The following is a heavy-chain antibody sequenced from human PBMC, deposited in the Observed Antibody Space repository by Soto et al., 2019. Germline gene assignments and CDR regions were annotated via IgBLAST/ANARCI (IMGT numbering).Heavy chain of an antibody. J-gene: IGHJ6*02. Sequence: VASVKVSCKASGGTFSSYAISWVRQAPGQGLEWMGGIIPIFGTANYAQKFQGRVTITADESTSTAYMELSSLRSEDTAVYYCARGEYSYRNYYYYYGMDVWGQGTTVTVSS. CDR1: GGTFSSYA. CDR2: IIPIFGTA. CDR3: ARGEYSYRNYYYYYGMDV. D-gene: IGHD5-18*01. V-gene: IGHV1-69*13.